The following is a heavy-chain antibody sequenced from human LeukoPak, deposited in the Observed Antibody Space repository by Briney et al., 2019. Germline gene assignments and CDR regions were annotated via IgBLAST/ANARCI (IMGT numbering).Heavy chain of an antibody. CDR1: GGSISSYY. Sequence: SETLSLTCTVSGGSISSYYWSWIRQPPGKGLEWIGSIFYSGTTTYNPSLRSRATISVDTSKKQFSLKLTSVTAADTAVYYCLRAWGSYRANFDYWGQGTLVTVSS. V-gene: IGHV4-59*05. CDR2: IFYSGTT. J-gene: IGHJ4*02. CDR3: LRAWGSYRANFDY. D-gene: IGHD3-16*02.